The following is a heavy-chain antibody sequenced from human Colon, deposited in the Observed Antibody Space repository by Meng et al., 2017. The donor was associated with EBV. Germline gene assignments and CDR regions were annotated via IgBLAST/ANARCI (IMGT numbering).Heavy chain of an antibody. CDR1: GGSFSDSY. J-gene: IGHJ4*02. D-gene: IGHD2-15*01. Sequence: HVQLQQVRAGLLKPSEPLPLTCPCYGGSFSDSYWTCIRQPPEKGLKWIGEINHVGSTTYNPSLKSRVTISVDTSKNQFSLKLSSVTAADAAVYYCASSDCSGGTCYLDCWGQGTLVTVSS. CDR2: INHVGST. V-gene: IGHV4-34*01. CDR3: ASSDCSGGTCYLDC.